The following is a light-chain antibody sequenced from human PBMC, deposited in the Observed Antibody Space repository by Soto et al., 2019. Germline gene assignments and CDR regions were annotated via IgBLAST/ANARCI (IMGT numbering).Light chain of an antibody. CDR3: SSYTSSSTFLV. CDR1: SSDVGNYNY. J-gene: IGLJ2*01. V-gene: IGLV2-14*01. CDR2: DVS. Sequence: QSALTQPASVSGSPGQSITISCTGTSSDVGNYNYVSWYQQHPGKAPKLMIYDVSARPSGVSNRFSGSKSGNTASLTISGLEAEDEDYYYCSSYTSSSTFLVFGGGTKVTVL.